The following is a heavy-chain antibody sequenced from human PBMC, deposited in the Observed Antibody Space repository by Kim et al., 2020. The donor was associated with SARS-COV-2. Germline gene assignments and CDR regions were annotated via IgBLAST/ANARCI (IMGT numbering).Heavy chain of an antibody. Sequence: GGSLRLSCAVSGFTFDDYGMSWVRQIPGKGLEWVSGIKRNGGNTAYADAVKGRFTISRDNAKNSLYLQMNSLTAEDTAFYHCARGYMAGPIDFWGQGILVTVSS. V-gene: IGHV3-20*01. CDR3: ARGYMAGPIDF. D-gene: IGHD5-18*01. J-gene: IGHJ4*02. CDR1: GFTFDDYG. CDR2: IKRNGGNT.